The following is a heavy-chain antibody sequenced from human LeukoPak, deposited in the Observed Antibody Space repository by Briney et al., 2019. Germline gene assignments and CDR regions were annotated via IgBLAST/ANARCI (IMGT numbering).Heavy chain of an antibody. CDR2: IYYSGST. Sequence: SETLSLTCTVSGGSISSYYWSWIRQPPGKGLEWIGYIYYSGSTNYNPSLKSRVTISVDTSKNQFSLKLSSVTAADTAVHYCARRHYYDSRGAFDIWGQGTMVTVSS. J-gene: IGHJ3*02. CDR1: GGSISSYY. CDR3: ARRHYYDSRGAFDI. D-gene: IGHD3-22*01. V-gene: IGHV4-59*08.